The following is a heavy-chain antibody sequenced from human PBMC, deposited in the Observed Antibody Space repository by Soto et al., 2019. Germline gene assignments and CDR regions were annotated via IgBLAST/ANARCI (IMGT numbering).Heavy chain of an antibody. V-gene: IGHV6-1*01. D-gene: IGHD1-26*01. CDR1: GDSVSSNSAA. CDR3: GRDDLAVGYGMDV. Sequence: PSQTVSLTCVISGDSVSSNSAAWNWIRQSPSRGLEWLGRTYFRAKWFNDYAVSVKSRISINPDTSKNQISLQLKSVTPDDTAVYYCGRDDLAVGYGMDVWGQGTTVTVSS. J-gene: IGHJ6*02. CDR2: TYFRAKWFN.